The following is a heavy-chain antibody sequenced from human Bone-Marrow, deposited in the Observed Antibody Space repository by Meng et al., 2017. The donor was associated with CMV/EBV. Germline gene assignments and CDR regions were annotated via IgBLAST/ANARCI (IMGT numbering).Heavy chain of an antibody. CDR2: INPNSGGT. Sequence: ASVKVSCKTSKYTLIDDHMHWVRQAPGQGLEWMGWINPNSGGTNYAQKFQGRVTMTRDTSISTAYMELSRLRSDDTAVYYCARDWFGELYWFAPWGQGNRVTGSS. CDR3: ARDWFGELYWFAP. J-gene: IGHJ5*02. V-gene: IGHV1-2*02. D-gene: IGHD3-10*01. CDR1: KYTLIDDH.